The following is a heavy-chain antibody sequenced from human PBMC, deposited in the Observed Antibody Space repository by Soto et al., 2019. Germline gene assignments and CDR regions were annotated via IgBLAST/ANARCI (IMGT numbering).Heavy chain of an antibody. CDR2: INHSGST. V-gene: IGHV4-34*01. CDR3: ARGGQQLVRYYYYMDV. J-gene: IGHJ6*03. Sequence: SDTLSLTCAVYGRSFSGYYWSWIREPPGKGLEWIGEINHSGSTNYNPSLKSRVTISVDTSKNQFSLKLSSVTAADTAVYYCARGGQQLVRYYYYMDVWGKGTTVT. CDR1: GRSFSGYY. D-gene: IGHD6-13*01.